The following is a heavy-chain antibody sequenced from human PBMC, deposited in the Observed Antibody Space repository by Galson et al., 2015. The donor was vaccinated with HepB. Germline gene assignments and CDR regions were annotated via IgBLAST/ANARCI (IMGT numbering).Heavy chain of an antibody. V-gene: IGHV1-18*01. CDR3: ARVTSYAAVAGNFDY. Sequence: SVKVSCKASGYTFTSYGISWVRQAPGQGLEWMGWTSAYNGNTNYATRLQGRVTMTTDTSTSTAYMELRSLRSDDTAVYYCARVTSYAAVAGNFDYWGQGTLVTVSS. CDR2: TSAYNGNT. D-gene: IGHD6-19*01. J-gene: IGHJ4*02. CDR1: GYTFTSYG.